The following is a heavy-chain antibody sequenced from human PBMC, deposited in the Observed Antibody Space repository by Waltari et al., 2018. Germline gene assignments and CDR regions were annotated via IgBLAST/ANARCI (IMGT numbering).Heavy chain of an antibody. D-gene: IGHD3-10*01. Sequence: QVQLQESGPGLVKPSQTLSLTCTVSGGSISSGGYYWNGIRQHPGKGLEWIGYIYYSGSTYYNPSLKSRVTISVDTSKNQFSLKLSSVTAADTAVYYCARGARITMVRGVLFDYWGQGTLVTVSS. CDR1: GGSISSGGYY. V-gene: IGHV4-31*03. J-gene: IGHJ4*02. CDR3: ARGARITMVRGVLFDY. CDR2: IYYSGST.